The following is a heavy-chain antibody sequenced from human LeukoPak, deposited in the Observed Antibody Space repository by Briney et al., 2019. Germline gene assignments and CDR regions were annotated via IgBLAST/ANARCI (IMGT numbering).Heavy chain of an antibody. CDR1: GYSFTAYY. J-gene: IGHJ4*02. Sequence: ASVKVSCKASGYSFTAYYMHWVRQAPGEGLEWMGWINPQSGGTHYAQKFQGRVTMTRDTSITTAYMELSRLTSDDTALYHCARNIGVGPNGDSWGQGTLVTVSS. V-gene: IGHV1-2*02. D-gene: IGHD6-19*01. CDR2: INPQSGGT. CDR3: ARNIGVGPNGDS.